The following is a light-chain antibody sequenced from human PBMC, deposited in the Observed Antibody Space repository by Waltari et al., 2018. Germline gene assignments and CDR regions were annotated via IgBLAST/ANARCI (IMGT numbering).Light chain of an antibody. CDR3: QQSSITPRT. J-gene: IGKJ1*01. V-gene: IGKV1-39*01. CDR1: QSISNY. Sequence: DIQMTQSPSSLSASVGDRVTITCRASQSISNYLNWYQQKPGKAPKLLIYAASTLQSGVPSRFSCSGSGTDFTLTISSLQPEDFATYYCQQSSITPRTFGQGTKVEIK. CDR2: AAS.